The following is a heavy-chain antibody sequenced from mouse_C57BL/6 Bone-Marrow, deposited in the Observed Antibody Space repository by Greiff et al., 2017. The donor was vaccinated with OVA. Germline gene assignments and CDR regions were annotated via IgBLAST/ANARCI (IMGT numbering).Heavy chain of an antibody. J-gene: IGHJ2*01. CDR2: ISSGGSYT. V-gene: IGHV5-6*01. CDR3: ARWREIYYYDY. Sequence: EVKLVESGGDLVKPGGSLKLSCAASGFTFSSYGMSWVRQTPDKRLEWVATISSGGSYTYYPDSVTGRFTISRDNAKNTLYLQMSSLKSEDTAMYYCARWREIYYYDYGGQGTTLTVSS. D-gene: IGHD1-1*01. CDR1: GFTFSSYG.